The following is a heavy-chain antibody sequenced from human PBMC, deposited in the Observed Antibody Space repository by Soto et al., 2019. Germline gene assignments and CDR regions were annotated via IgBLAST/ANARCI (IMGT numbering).Heavy chain of an antibody. CDR2: IYSGGST. J-gene: IGHJ3*02. CDR3: ARALLPHDAFDI. Sequence: WGSLRLSCAASGFTVSSNYMSWVRQAPGKGLEWVSVIYSGGSTYYADSVKGRFTISRDNSKNTLYLQMNSLRAEDTAVYYCARALLPHDAFDIWGQGTMVTVSS. V-gene: IGHV3-66*01. CDR1: GFTVSSNY.